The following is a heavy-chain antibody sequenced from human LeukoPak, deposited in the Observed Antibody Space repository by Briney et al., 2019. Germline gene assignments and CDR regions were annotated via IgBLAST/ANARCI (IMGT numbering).Heavy chain of an antibody. Sequence: GGSLRLSCAASGFSFSGYYMSWIRQAPGKGLEWVSYISSRSTLIYYADSVKGRFTISRDNAKNSLYLQMNSLRVDDTAVYYCARETVTVAGNWCDPWGQGTLVTVSS. D-gene: IGHD6-19*01. CDR3: ARETVTVAGNWCDP. V-gene: IGHV3-11*01. CDR2: ISSRSTLI. J-gene: IGHJ5*02. CDR1: GFSFSGYY.